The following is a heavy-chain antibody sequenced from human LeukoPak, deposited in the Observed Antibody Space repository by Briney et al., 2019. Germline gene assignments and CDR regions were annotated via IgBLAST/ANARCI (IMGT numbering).Heavy chain of an antibody. CDR2: ISDSGGST. J-gene: IGHJ4*02. CDR1: GFTFSSFA. Sequence: GGSLRLSCAAFGFTFSSFAMSWVRQAPGKGLEWLSTISDSGGSTYYADSVRGRFTISRDNSKDTLYVQMNSLRAEDAAVYYCAKSHSVVRRGYFDYWGQGALVTVSS. D-gene: IGHD2-2*01. CDR3: AKSHSVVRRGYFDY. V-gene: IGHV3-23*01.